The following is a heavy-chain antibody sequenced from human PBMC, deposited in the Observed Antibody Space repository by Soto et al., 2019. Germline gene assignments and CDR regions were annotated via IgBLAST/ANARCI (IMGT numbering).Heavy chain of an antibody. CDR3: ARKDGGVVPAARLDY. D-gene: IGHD2-2*01. J-gene: IGHJ4*02. CDR2: ISSSSSTI. CDR1: GFTFSSYS. V-gene: IGHV3-48*01. Sequence: PGGSLRLSCAASGFTFSSYSMNWVRQAPGKGLEWVSFISSSSSTIYYADSVKGRFTISRDNAKNSLYLQMNSLRAEDTAVYYCARKDGGVVPAARLDYWGQGTLVTVSS.